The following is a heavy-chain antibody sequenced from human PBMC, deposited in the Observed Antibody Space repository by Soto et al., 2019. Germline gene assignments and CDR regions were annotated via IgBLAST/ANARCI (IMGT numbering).Heavy chain of an antibody. CDR1: GYTLTELS. V-gene: IGHV1-24*01. CDR2: FDPEDGET. J-gene: IGHJ3*02. Sequence: ASVKVSCKVSGYTLTELSMHWVRQAPGKGLEWMGGFDPEDGETIYAQKFQGRVTMTEDTSTDTAYMELSSLRSEDTAVYYCTTEGVVVVAETGAFDIWGQGTMVTVSS. CDR3: TTEGVVVVAETGAFDI. D-gene: IGHD2-15*01.